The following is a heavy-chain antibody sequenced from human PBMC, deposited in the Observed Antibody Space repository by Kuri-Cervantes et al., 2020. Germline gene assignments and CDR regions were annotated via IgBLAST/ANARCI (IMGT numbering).Heavy chain of an antibody. D-gene: IGHD3-22*01. CDR3: ARPVVVINYYCYGMDV. J-gene: IGHJ6*02. Sequence: GESLKISCAASGFTFSSYAMHWVRQAPGKGLEWVAVISYDGSNKYYADSVKGRFTISRDNSKNTLYLQMNSLRAEDTAVYYCARPVVVINYYCYGMDVWGQGTTVTSP. CDR2: ISYDGSNK. V-gene: IGHV3-30-3*01. CDR1: GFTFSSYA.